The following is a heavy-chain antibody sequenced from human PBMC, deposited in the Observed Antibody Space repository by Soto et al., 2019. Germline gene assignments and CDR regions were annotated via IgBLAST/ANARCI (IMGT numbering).Heavy chain of an antibody. J-gene: IGHJ4*02. CDR2: IIPIFGTA. CDR3: ASTAYCGGDCYSGFDY. V-gene: IGHV1-69*06. Sequence: QVQLVQSGAEVKKPGSSVKVSCKASGGTFSSYAISWVRQAPGQGLEWMGGIIPIFGTANYAQKFQGRVTITADKSTSTAYMELSSLRSEDTAVYYCASTAYCGGDCYSGFDYWGQGTLVTVSS. CDR1: GGTFSSYA. D-gene: IGHD2-21*02.